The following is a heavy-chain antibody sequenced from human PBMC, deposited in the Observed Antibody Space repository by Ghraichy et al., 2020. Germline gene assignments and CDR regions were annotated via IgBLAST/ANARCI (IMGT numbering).Heavy chain of an antibody. CDR2: MYHTGNS. CDR1: GGSMTSHY. V-gene: IGHV4-59*11. J-gene: IGHJ3*01. Sequence: SLTCTVSGGSMTSHYWNWIWQPPGKGLEWIVHMYHTGNSNYNPSLKSRVTMSVYTSDNQFSLRLSSVTAADTAMYFCARGGDPPVWGQGTLVTVSA. CDR3: ARGGDPPV. D-gene: IGHD2-21*02.